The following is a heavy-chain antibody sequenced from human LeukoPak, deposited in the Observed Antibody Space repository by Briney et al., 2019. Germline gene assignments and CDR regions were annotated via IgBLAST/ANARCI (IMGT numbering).Heavy chain of an antibody. J-gene: IGHJ4*02. Sequence: GSLRLSCAASGFTFSSYAMSWVRQAPGKGLEWVSVISGSGGSTYYADSVKGRFTISRDIAKNSVYLQMNSLRDEDTAVYYCVRDPDALDYWGQGTPVTVSS. V-gene: IGHV3-23*01. CDR1: GFTFSSYA. CDR2: ISGSGGST. CDR3: VRDPDALDY.